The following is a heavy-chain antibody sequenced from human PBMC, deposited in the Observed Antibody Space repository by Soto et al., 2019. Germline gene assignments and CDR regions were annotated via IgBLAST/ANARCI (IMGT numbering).Heavy chain of an antibody. CDR2: INAGNGNT. D-gene: IGHD6-19*01. Sequence: QVQLVQSGAEVKKPGASVKVSCKASGYTFTSYAMHWVGQAPGQRLEWMGWINAGNGNTKYSQKFQGRVTITRDTSASTAYMELSSLRSEDTAVSYCARGIRGWSDIDYWGQGTLVTVSS. V-gene: IGHV1-3*01. J-gene: IGHJ4*02. CDR1: GYTFTSYA. CDR3: ARGIRGWSDIDY.